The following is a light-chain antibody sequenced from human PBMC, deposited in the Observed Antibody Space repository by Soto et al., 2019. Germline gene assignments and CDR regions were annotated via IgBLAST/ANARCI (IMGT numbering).Light chain of an antibody. CDR1: QRISSW. V-gene: IGKV1-5*03. CDR3: QHFLSYPLT. CDR2: EAS. Sequence: DIQMTQSPSTLSASVGDRVTTTCRASQRISSWLAWYQQKPGKAPKLLIYEASILQSGAPSRFSGSGSGTEFTLTISSLQPDDFATYYCQHFLSYPLTFGGGTKVDIK. J-gene: IGKJ4*01.